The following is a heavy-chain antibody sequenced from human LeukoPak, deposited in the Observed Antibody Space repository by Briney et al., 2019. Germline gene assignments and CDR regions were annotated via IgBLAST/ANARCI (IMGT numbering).Heavy chain of an antibody. D-gene: IGHD3-9*01. CDR3: AKDIGDHDTSYFDY. V-gene: IGHV3-9*01. CDR1: GFTFDDYA. J-gene: IGHJ4*02. CDR2: ISWNSGSI. Sequence: SLRLFCAASGFTFDDYAMHWVRQAPGKGLEWVSGISWNSGSIGYADSVKGRFTISRDNAKNSLYLQMNSLRAEDTALYYCAKDIGDHDTSYFDYWGQGTLVTVSS.